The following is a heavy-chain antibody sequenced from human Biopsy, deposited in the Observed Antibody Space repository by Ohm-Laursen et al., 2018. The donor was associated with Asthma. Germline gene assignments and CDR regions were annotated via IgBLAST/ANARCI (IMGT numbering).Heavy chain of an antibody. CDR3: ARTYYDFLTGQVNDAFAI. V-gene: IGHV1-69*10. CDR2: LIPVLGTP. D-gene: IGHD3-9*01. CDR1: GDSFSNYA. J-gene: IGHJ3*02. Sequence: SVKVSCKASGDSFSNYAISWVRQAPGQGLEWMGGLIPVLGTPDHAQKFQGRVTITRDTSASTAYMDLSSLRSEDTAVYYCARTYYDFLTGQVNDAFAIWGQGTMVTVSS.